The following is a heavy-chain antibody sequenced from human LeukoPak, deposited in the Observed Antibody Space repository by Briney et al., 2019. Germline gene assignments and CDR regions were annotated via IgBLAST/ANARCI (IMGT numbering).Heavy chain of an antibody. V-gene: IGHV5-51*01. D-gene: IGHD3-10*01. CDR3: ARRITMVRGVDNNWFDP. J-gene: IGHJ5*02. Sequence: GESLKISCKGSGYSFTSYWIGWVRQMPGKGLEWMGIIYPGDSDTRYSPSFQGQVTISADKSISTVYLQWSSLKASDTAMYYCARRITMVRGVDNNWFDPWGQGTLVTVSS. CDR2: IYPGDSDT. CDR1: GYSFTSYW.